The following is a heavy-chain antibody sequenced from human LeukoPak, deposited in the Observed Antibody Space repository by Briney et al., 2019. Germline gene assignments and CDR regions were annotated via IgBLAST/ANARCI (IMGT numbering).Heavy chain of an antibody. CDR1: GFIVSGDF. J-gene: IGHJ6*02. CDR3: ARACLGPTTPYYGMDV. V-gene: IGHV3-33*08. Sequence: TGGSLRLSCAASGFIVSGDFMSRVRQAPGKGLEWVAVIWYDGSNKYYADSVKGRFTISRDNSKNTLYLQMNSLRAEDTAVYYCARACLGPTTPYYGMDVWGQGTTVTVSS. D-gene: IGHD3-16*01. CDR2: IWYDGSNK.